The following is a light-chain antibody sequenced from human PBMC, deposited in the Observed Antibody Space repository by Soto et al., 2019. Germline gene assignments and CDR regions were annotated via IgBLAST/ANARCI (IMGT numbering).Light chain of an antibody. Sequence: EIVLTQSPGTLSLSPGERATLSCRASQSVRSNYLAWYQRKPGQAPRLLIYGASTRATGIPDRFSGTGSGTDFTLTISRLEPEDFAVYYCQQYGGSPYTFGQGTKQEIK. J-gene: IGKJ2*01. CDR1: QSVRSNY. CDR3: QQYGGSPYT. V-gene: IGKV3-20*01. CDR2: GAS.